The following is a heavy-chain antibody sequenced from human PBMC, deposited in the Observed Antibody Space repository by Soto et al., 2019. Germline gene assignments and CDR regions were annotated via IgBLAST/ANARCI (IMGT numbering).Heavy chain of an antibody. V-gene: IGHV2-5*02. Sequence: QITLKESGPTLVKPTQPLTLTCTFSGFSLSTSGVGVGWIRQPPGKALEWLALIYWDDDKRYSPSLKTRLTITQYTAKNQVVLTMTNMVPVDTATYYCAHRRGYGRSLTKYYSYSDVWGKGTTVTVSS. D-gene: IGHD6-13*01. J-gene: IGHJ6*03. CDR3: AHRRGYGRSLTKYYSYSDV. CDR1: GFSLSTSGVG. CDR2: IYWDDDK.